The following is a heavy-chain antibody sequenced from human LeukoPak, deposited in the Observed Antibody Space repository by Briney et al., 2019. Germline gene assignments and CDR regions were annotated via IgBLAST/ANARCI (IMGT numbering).Heavy chain of an antibody. CDR1: GGSISSGGYY. J-gene: IGHJ6*03. D-gene: IGHD6-13*01. V-gene: IGHV4-31*03. CDR3: ARAGHGYSSSWRSKDDYYYYYYMDV. CDR2: IYYSGST. Sequence: SETLSLTCTVSGGSISSGGYYWSWIRQHPGKGLEWIGYIYYSGSTYYNPSLKSRVTISVDTSKNQFSLKLSSVTAADTAVYYCARAGHGYSSSWRSKDDYYYYYYMDVWGKGTTVTVSS.